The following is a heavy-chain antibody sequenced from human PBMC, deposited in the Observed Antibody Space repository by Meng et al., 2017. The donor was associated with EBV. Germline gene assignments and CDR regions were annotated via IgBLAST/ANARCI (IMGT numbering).Heavy chain of an antibody. V-gene: IGHV4-39*07. J-gene: IGHJ5*02. D-gene: IGHD5-12*01. CDR2: IYYSGST. Sequence: ESGPGLVKLSETLSPTCTSPGGSISSSSYYWGWIRQPPGKGLEWIGSIYYSGSTYYNPSLKSRVTISVDTSKNQFSLKLSSVTAADTAVYYCARVVATIFTNWFDPWGQGTLVTVSS. CDR3: ARVVATIFTNWFDP. CDR1: GGSISSSSYY.